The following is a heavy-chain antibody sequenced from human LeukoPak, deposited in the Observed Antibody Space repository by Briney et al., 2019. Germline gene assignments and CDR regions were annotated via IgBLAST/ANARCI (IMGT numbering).Heavy chain of an antibody. Sequence: ASVKVSCKASGYTFTSYGISWVRQAPGQGLEWMGWISAYNGNTNYAQKLQGRVTMTTDTSTSTAYMELRSLRSDDTAVYYCARIPFYGQPYYYYYYMDVWGKGTTVTISS. CDR3: ARIPFYGQPYYYYYYMDV. D-gene: IGHD2/OR15-2a*01. CDR2: ISAYNGNT. CDR1: GYTFTSYG. J-gene: IGHJ6*03. V-gene: IGHV1-18*01.